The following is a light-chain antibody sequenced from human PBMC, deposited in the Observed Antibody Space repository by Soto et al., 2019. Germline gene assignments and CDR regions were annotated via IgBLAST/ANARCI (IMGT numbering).Light chain of an antibody. Sequence: QSALTQPPSASGSPGQSVTISCTGSSSDVGGYNCVSWFQQQPGKAPKLMIFEDIKRPSGVPDRFSASKSGNTASLTVSGLQAEDEADYYCSSYGGSDNLIFGGGTKLTVL. CDR3: SSYGGSDNLI. J-gene: IGLJ2*01. CDR2: EDI. V-gene: IGLV2-8*01. CDR1: SSDVGGYNC.